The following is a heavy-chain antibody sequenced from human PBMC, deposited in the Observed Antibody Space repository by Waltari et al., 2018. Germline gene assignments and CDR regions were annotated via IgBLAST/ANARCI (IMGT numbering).Heavy chain of an antibody. J-gene: IGHJ6*03. CDR1: GFTLSSYA. Sequence: EVQLVESGGGLVQLGGSLSLSCAASGFTLSSYAISWVRKAPGKGMGWVSAISGSGGSTYYADSVKGRFTISRDNSKNTLYLQMNSLRAEDTAVYYCAKGVLSYYYYYMDVWGKGTTVTVSS. V-gene: IGHV3-23*04. D-gene: IGHD2-8*01. CDR2: ISGSGGST. CDR3: AKGVLSYYYYYMDV.